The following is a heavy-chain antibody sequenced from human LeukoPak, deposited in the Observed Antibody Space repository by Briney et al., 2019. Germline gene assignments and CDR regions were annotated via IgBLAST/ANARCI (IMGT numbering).Heavy chain of an antibody. D-gene: IGHD6-19*01. J-gene: IGHJ4*02. V-gene: IGHV3-13*01. CDR1: GFTFSSYD. Sequence: GGSLRLSCAASGFTFSSYDMHRVRQATGKGLEWVSAIGPAGDTYYPGSVKGRFTISRENAKNSLYLQMNSLRAGDTAVYYCARAVSSGWYGDWGQGTLVTVSS. CDR2: IGPAGDT. CDR3: ARAVSSGWYGD.